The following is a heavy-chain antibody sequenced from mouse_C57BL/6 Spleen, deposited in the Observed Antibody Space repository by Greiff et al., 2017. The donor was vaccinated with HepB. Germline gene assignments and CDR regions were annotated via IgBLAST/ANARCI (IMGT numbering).Heavy chain of an antibody. V-gene: IGHV1-64*01. D-gene: IGHD1-1*01. CDR3: ARGGIYYYGSSYEDYAMDY. CDR2: IHPNSGST. Sequence: VQLQQPGAELVKPGASVKLSCKASGYTFTSYWMHWVKQRPGQGLAWIGMIHPNSGSTNYNEKFKSKATLTVDKSSSTAYMQLSSLTSEDSAVYYCARGGIYYYGSSYEDYAMDYWGQGTSVTVSS. J-gene: IGHJ4*01. CDR1: GYTFTSYW.